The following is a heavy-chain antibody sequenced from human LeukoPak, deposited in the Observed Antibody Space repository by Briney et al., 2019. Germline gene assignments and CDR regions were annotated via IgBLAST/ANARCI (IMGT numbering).Heavy chain of an antibody. J-gene: IGHJ4*02. CDR1: GFTFSSYS. CDR3: ARDRYSYGSAFDY. D-gene: IGHD5-18*01. V-gene: IGHV3-21*01. Sequence: PGGSLRLSCAASGFTFSSYSMNWVRQAPGKGLEWVSSISSSSSYIYYADSVKGRFTISRDNAKNSLYLQMNSPRAEDTAVYYCARDRYSYGSAFDYWGQGTLVTVSS. CDR2: ISSSSSYI.